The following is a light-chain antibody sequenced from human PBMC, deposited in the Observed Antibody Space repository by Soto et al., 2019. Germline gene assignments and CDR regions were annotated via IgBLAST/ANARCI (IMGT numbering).Light chain of an antibody. CDR2: AAS. CDR3: QHYNSYSEA. V-gene: IGKV1-9*01. Sequence: DRQLTQSPSFLSASVGDRVTITCRASQGISSYLAWYQQKPGKAPKLLIYAASTLQSGVPSRFSGSGSGTEFTLTISSLQPDDFATYYCQHYNSYSEAFGQGTKVDNK. CDR1: QGISSY. J-gene: IGKJ1*01.